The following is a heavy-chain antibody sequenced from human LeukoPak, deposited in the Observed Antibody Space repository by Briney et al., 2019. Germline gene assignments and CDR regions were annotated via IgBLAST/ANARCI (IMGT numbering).Heavy chain of an antibody. D-gene: IGHD6-6*01. Sequence: VASVKVSCKASGYTFTSYGISWVRQAPGQGLEWMGWISAYNGNTNYAQKLQGRVTMTTNTSTSTAYMELRSLRSDDTAVYYCAKPGSSRGIAGRRPTKYYFDYWGQGTLVTVSS. V-gene: IGHV1-18*01. J-gene: IGHJ4*02. CDR1: GYTFTSYG. CDR3: AKPGSSRGIAGRRPTKYYFDY. CDR2: ISAYNGNT.